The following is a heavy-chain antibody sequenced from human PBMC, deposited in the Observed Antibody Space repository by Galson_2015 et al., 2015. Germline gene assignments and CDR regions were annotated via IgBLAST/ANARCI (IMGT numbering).Heavy chain of an antibody. D-gene: IGHD3-10*01. V-gene: IGHV3-7*01. CDR3: ARHIITPYYYGSGTYYAFDI. J-gene: IGHJ3*02. CDR1: GFTFSSYW. Sequence: SLRLSCAASGFTFSSYWMSWVRQAPGKGLEWVANIKQDGSEKYYVDSVKGRFTISRDNAKNSLNLQMNSLRAEDTAVYYCARHIITPYYYGSGTYYAFDIWGQGTMVTVSS. CDR2: IKQDGSEK.